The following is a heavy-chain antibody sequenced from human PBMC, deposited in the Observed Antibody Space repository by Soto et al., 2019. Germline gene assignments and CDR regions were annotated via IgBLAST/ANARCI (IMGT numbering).Heavy chain of an antibody. J-gene: IGHJ6*02. Sequence: PSETLSLTCTVSGGSISSGDYYWSWIRQPPGKGLEWIGYIYYSGSTYYNPSLKSRVTISVDTSKNQFSLKLSSVTAADTAVYYCARGSLWSGYYTSWYYYYYGMDVWGQGTTVTVSS. CDR1: GGSISSGDYY. CDR2: IYYSGST. D-gene: IGHD3-3*01. CDR3: ARGSLWSGYYTSWYYYYYGMDV. V-gene: IGHV4-30-4*01.